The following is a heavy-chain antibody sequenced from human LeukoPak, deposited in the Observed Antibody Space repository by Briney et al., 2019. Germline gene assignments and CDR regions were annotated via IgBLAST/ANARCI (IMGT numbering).Heavy chain of an antibody. CDR1: GYSFTGYD. V-gene: IGHV1-8*01. CDR3: ATSAPAEIAVATT. J-gene: IGHJ5*02. CDR2: MNPTNGDT. D-gene: IGHD6-19*01. Sequence: EASVKVSCKASGYSFTGYDINWVRQATGQGPEWMGWMNPTNGDTGYAQKFQGRLTMTRSTSIKTAYMDLSSLTSEDTAVYYCATSAPAEIAVATTWGQGTLVTVSS.